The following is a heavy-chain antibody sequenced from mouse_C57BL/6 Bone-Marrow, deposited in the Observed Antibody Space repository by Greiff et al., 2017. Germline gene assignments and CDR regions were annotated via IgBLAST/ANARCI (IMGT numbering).Heavy chain of an antibody. D-gene: IGHD2-2*01. J-gene: IGHJ3*01. CDR1: GYTFTNYW. V-gene: IGHV1-63*01. CDR3: ARSEYGYGPFAY. CDR2: IYPGGGYT. Sequence: QVQLQQSGAELVRPGTSVKMSCKASGYTFTNYWIGWAKQRPGHGLEWIGDIYPGGGYTNYNEKFKGKATLTADKSSSTAYMQFSSLPSEDSAIYYCARSEYGYGPFAYWGQGTLVTVSA.